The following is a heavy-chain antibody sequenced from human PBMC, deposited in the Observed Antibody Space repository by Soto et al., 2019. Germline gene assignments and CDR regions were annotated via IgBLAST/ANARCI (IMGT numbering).Heavy chain of an antibody. CDR3: AKVTYYYDSSGSDAFDI. D-gene: IGHD3-22*01. V-gene: IGHV3-23*01. CDR2: ISGSGGST. Sequence: GGSLRLSCAASGFTFSSYAMSWVRQAPGKGLEWVSAISGSGGSTYYADSVKGRFTISRDNSKNTLYLQMNSLRAEDTAVYYCAKVTYYYDSSGSDAFDIWGQGTMVNVSS. CDR1: GFTFSSYA. J-gene: IGHJ3*02.